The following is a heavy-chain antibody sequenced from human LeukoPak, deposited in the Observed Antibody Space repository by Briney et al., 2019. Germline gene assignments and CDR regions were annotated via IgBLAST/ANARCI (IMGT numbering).Heavy chain of an antibody. CDR1: GGSISSGGYS. CDR3: ARHYEDAFDI. J-gene: IGHJ3*02. D-gene: IGHD4-17*01. V-gene: IGHV4-30-2*01. Sequence: PSETLSLTCAVSGGSISSGGYSWSWIRQPPGKGLEWIGYIYHSGSTYYNPSLKSRVTISVDRSKNQFSLKLSSVTAADTAVYYCARHYEDAFDIWGQGTMVTVSS. CDR2: IYHSGST.